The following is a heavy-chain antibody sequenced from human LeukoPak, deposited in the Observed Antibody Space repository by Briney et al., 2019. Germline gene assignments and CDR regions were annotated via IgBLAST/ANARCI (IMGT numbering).Heavy chain of an antibody. CDR3: ARGRRWRLNNY. CDR2: ISSSGSTI. J-gene: IGHJ4*02. D-gene: IGHD5-24*01. CDR1: GFTFSGYE. V-gene: IGHV3-48*03. Sequence: GGSLRLSCAASGFTFSGYEMNWVRQAPGKGLEWVSYISSSGSTIYYADSVKGRFTISRDNAKNSLYLQMNSLRAEDTAVYYCARGRRWRLNNYWGQGTLVTVSS.